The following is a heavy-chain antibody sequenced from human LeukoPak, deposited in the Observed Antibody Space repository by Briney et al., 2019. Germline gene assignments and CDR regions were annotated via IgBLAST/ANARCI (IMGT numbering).Heavy chain of an antibody. J-gene: IGHJ6*02. CDR3: ATGYLVTAGLMDV. D-gene: IGHD6-13*01. Sequence: ASVKVSCKVSGYTLTELSMFWVRQAPGKGLEWMGSFDPEDGKTVYAQKFQGRVTMTEDTSTDTAYMELSSLRSENTAVYYCATGYLVTAGLMDVWGQGTTVTVSS. CDR1: GYTLTELS. V-gene: IGHV1-24*01. CDR2: FDPEDGKT.